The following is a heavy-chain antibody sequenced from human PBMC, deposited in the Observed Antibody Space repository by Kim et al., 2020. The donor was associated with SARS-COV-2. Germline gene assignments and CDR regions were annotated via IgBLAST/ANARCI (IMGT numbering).Heavy chain of an antibody. CDR2: MNPNSGNT. CDR1: GYTFTSYD. D-gene: IGHD2-2*01. J-gene: IGHJ6*02. Sequence: ASVKVSCKASGYTFTSYDINWVRQATGQGLEWMGWMNPNSGNTGYAQKFQGRVTMTRNTSISTAYMELSSLRSEDTAVYYCARGLKDIVVVPAAMVVLYYGMDVWGQGTTVTVSS. CDR3: ARGLKDIVVVPAAMVVLYYGMDV. V-gene: IGHV1-8*01.